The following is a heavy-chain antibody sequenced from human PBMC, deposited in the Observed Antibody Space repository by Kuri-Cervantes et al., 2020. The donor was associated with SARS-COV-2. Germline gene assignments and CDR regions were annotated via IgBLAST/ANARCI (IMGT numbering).Heavy chain of an antibody. Sequence: SVKVSCKASGGTFSSYAISWMRQAPGQGLEWMGRIIPILGIANYAQKFQGRVRSTADKSTSTAYMELSSLRSEETDVYYCARDAGIRALYGMDVWGQGTAVTVSS. CDR2: IIPILGIA. CDR3: ARDAGIRALYGMDV. J-gene: IGHJ6*02. CDR1: GGTFSSYA. V-gene: IGHV1-69*04. D-gene: IGHD3-10*01.